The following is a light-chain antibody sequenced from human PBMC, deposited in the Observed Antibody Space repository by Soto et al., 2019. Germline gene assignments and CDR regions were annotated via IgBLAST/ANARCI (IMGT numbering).Light chain of an antibody. CDR3: QSYDSNLRGVV. CDR1: SSNIGTPYD. V-gene: IGLV1-40*01. CDR2: ADS. J-gene: IGLJ2*01. Sequence: QSVLTQPPSLSGAPGQRVTLSCTGSSSNIGTPYDVHWYQQLPGKAPTLLIYADSSRPSGVSDRFSGSKSGTSASLAITGLRAEDEADYYCQSYDSNLRGVVFGGGTKVTVL.